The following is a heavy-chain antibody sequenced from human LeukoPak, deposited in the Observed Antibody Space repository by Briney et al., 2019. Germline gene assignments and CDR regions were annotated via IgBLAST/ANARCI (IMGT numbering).Heavy chain of an antibody. V-gene: IGHV1-2*02. D-gene: IGHD6-13*01. CDR1: GYTFTGYY. CDR2: INPNSGGT. J-gene: IGHJ4*02. Sequence: ASVKVSCKASGYTFTGYYMHWVRQSPGQGLEWMGWINPNSGGTNYAQKFQGRVTMTRDTSISTAYMELSRLRSDDTAVYYCAREYAAAGTPALDYWGQGTLSPSPQ. CDR3: AREYAAAGTPALDY.